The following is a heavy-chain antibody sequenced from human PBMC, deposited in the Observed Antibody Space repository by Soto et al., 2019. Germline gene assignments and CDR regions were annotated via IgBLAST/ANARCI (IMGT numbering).Heavy chain of an antibody. V-gene: IGHV4-4*07. Sequence: TLSRTCIVSGGSISGYYWNWIRQPAGKGLEWIGRIYTSGSTDYNPSLKSRVTMSVDTSKNQFSLKLSSVTAADTAMYYCARDRCSGGSCDEGDLDYWGQGNRGTSPQ. D-gene: IGHD2-15*01. CDR1: GGSISGYY. CDR3: ARDRCSGGSCDEGDLDY. J-gene: IGHJ4*02. CDR2: IYTSGST.